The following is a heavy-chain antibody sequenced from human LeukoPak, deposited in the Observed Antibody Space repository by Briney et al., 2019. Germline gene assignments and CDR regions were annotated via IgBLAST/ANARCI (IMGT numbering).Heavy chain of an antibody. CDR2: ISGSGGST. CDR3: AKDSFSIGGATEAVDY. CDR1: GFTFSSYA. J-gene: IGHJ4*02. V-gene: IGHV3-23*01. D-gene: IGHD1-26*01. Sequence: PGGSLRLSCAASGFTFSSYAMSWVRQAPGKGLEWVSAISGSGGSTYYADSVKGRFTISRDNSKNTLYLQMNSLRAEDTAVYYCAKDSFSIGGATEAVDYWGPGTVVTVSS.